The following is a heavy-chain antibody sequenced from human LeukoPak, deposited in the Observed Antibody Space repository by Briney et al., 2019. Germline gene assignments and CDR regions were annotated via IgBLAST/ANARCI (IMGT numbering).Heavy chain of an antibody. CDR1: GFTFSDYY. CDR2: ISSSGSTI. Sequence: GGSLRLSCAASGFTFSDYYMSWIRQAPGKGLEWVSYISSSGSTIYYADSVKGRITISRDNSKNTLYLQMNSLRAEDTAFYYCAKIDRSSGYYVYLHHWGQGTLVTVSS. J-gene: IGHJ1*01. D-gene: IGHD3-22*01. CDR3: AKIDRSSGYYVYLHH. V-gene: IGHV3-11*04.